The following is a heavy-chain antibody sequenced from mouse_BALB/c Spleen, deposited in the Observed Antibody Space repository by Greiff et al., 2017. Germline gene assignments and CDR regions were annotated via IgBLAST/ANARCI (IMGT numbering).Heavy chain of an antibody. CDR3: ARLSSYFYFDV. CDR2: ISSGSSTI. J-gene: IGHJ1*01. CDR1: GFTFSSFG. V-gene: IGHV5-17*02. D-gene: IGHD1-1*01. Sequence: DVKLVESGGGLVQPGGSRKLSCAASGFTFSSFGMHWVRQAPEKGLEWVAYISSGSSTIYYADTVKGRFTISRDNPKNTLFLQMTSLRSEDTAMYYCARLSSYFYFDVWGAGTTVTVSS.